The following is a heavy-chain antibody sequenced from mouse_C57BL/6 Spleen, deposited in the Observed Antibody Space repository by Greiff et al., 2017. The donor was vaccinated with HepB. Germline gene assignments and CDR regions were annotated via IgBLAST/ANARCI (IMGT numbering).Heavy chain of an antibody. V-gene: IGHV1-42*01. CDR3: ARLDGGNFYAMDY. CDR1: GYSFTGYY. D-gene: IGHD2-1*01. J-gene: IGHJ4*01. CDR2: INPSTGGT. Sequence: VQLKQSGPELVKPGASVKISCKASGYSFTGYYMNWVKQSPEKSLEWIGEINPSTGGTPYNQKFKAKATLTVDKSSSTAYMQLKSLTSEDSAVYYCARLDGGNFYAMDYWGQGTSVTVSS.